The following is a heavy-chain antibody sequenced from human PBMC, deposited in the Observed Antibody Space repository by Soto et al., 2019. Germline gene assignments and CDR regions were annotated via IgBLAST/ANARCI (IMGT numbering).Heavy chain of an antibody. CDR3: AREPWSDQLEGSAFDI. CDR2: ISYDGSNK. J-gene: IGHJ3*02. D-gene: IGHD1-1*01. V-gene: IGHV3-30-3*01. Sequence: GGSLRLSCAASGFTFSSYAMHWVRQAPGKGLEWVAVISYDGSNKYYADSVKGRFTISRDNSKNTLYLQMNSLRAEDTAVYYCAREPWSDQLEGSAFDIWGQGTMVTVSS. CDR1: GFTFSSYA.